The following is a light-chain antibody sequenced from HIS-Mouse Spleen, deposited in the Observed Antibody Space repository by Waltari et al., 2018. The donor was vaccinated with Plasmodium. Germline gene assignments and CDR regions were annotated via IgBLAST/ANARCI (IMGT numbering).Light chain of an antibody. Sequence: DIQMTQPPSSLSASVGDRVTITCRASQGISSYLNWYQQKPGKAPKLLIYAASSLQSGVPSRFSGSGSGTDFTLTISSLQPEDFATYYCQQSYSTPWTFGQGTKVEIK. CDR2: AAS. CDR1: QGISSY. V-gene: IGKV1-39*01. J-gene: IGKJ1*01. CDR3: QQSYSTPWT.